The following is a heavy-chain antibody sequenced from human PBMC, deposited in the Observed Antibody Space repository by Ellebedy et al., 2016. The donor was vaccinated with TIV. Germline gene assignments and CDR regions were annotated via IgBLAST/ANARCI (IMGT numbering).Heavy chain of an antibody. Sequence: GGSLRLSCAGSGFTFSTYWMSWVRQAPGKGLEWVAGIRQGGSDKYYVDSVRGRFTISSDDAKNSLYLQMNSLRDEDTAVYYCATQWELYDWGQGTPVTVSS. CDR3: ATQWELYD. CDR2: IRQGGSDK. J-gene: IGHJ4*02. V-gene: IGHV3-7*01. D-gene: IGHD1-26*01. CDR1: GFTFSTYW.